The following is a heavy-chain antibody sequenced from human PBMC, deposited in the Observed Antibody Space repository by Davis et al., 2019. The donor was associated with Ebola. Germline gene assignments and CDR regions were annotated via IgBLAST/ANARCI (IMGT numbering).Heavy chain of an antibody. CDR1: GGSISSSSYY. Sequence: PSETLSLTCTVSGGSISSSSYYWGWIRQPPGKGLEWIGSIYYSGSTYYNPSLKSRVTISVDTSKNQFSLKLSSVTAADTAVYYCARHSAASSYPEVDYWGQGTLVTVSS. D-gene: IGHD6-25*01. CDR2: IYYSGST. CDR3: ARHSAASSYPEVDY. V-gene: IGHV4-39*01. J-gene: IGHJ4*02.